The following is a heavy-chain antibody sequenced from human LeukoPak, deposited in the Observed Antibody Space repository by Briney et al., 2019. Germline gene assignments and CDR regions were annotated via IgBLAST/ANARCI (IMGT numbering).Heavy chain of an antibody. V-gene: IGHV4-39*01. CDR2: IYYSGST. Sequence: SETLSLTCTVSGGSISSSSYYWGWIRQPPGKGLEWIGSIYYSGSTYYNPSLKSRVTISVDTSKNQFSLKLSSVTAADTAVYYCARHGTMGYGDYSHFDYWGQGTLVTVSS. CDR1: GGSISSSSYY. CDR3: ARHGTMGYGDYSHFDY. D-gene: IGHD4-17*01. J-gene: IGHJ4*02.